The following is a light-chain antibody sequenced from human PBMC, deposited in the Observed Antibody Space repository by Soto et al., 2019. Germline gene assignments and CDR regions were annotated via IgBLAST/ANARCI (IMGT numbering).Light chain of an antibody. CDR1: QTINKY. J-gene: IGKJ1*01. V-gene: IGKV1-39*01. Sequence: DIQMTQSPSSLSASVGDRVTITCRTSQTINKYLNWYQHKPGKAPKLLIYGASNLQGGVPTRFSGSGAGTYFILTISSLQPEDFATYYCPQTYSTPGTFGRGTKVEIK. CDR2: GAS. CDR3: PQTYSTPGT.